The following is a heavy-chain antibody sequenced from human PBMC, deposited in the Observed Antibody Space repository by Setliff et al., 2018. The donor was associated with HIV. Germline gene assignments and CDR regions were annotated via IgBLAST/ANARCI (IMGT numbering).Heavy chain of an antibody. CDR2: IYGSGST. D-gene: IGHD4-17*01. V-gene: IGHV4-4*07. CDR3: ARVVPEVVYGAYWLDP. CDR1: GGSMSTYY. J-gene: IGHJ5*02. Sequence: PSETLSLTCSVSGGSMSTYYWSWIRQPAGKRLEWIGRIYGSGSTNYNPSLESRVTMSVDTSKNQVSLKLNSVTAADAAVYYCARVVPEVVYGAYWLDPWGQGTLVTVSS.